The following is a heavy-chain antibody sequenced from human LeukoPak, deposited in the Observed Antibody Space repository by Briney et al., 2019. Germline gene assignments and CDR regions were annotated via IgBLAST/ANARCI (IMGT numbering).Heavy chain of an antibody. J-gene: IGHJ4*02. V-gene: IGHV3-23*01. Sequence: GGSLRLSCAASGFTFSSYAMSWVRQAPGKGLEWVSAISGSGGSTYYADSVKGRFTISGDNSKNTLYLQMNSLRAEDTAVYYCAKDLGYGSGWFDYWGQGTLVTVSS. CDR2: ISGSGGST. CDR1: GFTFSSYA. CDR3: AKDLGYGSGWFDY. D-gene: IGHD6-19*01.